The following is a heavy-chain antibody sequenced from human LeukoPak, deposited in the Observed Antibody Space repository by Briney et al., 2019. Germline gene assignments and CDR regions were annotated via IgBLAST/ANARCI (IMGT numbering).Heavy chain of an antibody. D-gene: IGHD6-13*01. Sequence: GGSLRFSCAASGFTFSSYAMSWVRQAPGKGLEWVSTLSDSGGSTYYADSVKGRFTISRDNSKNTLYLQMNSLRAEDTALYYCAKLPYSSSWYWFDPWGQGTLVTVSS. CDR2: LSDSGGST. CDR1: GFTFSSYA. CDR3: AKLPYSSSWYWFDP. V-gene: IGHV3-23*01. J-gene: IGHJ5*02.